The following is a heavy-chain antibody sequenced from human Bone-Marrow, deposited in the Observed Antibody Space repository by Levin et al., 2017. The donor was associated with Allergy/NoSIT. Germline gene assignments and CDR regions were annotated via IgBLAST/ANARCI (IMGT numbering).Heavy chain of an antibody. J-gene: IGHJ5*02. CDR2: INQDGSEK. D-gene: IGHD3-10*01. Sequence: RPGGSLRLSCAVSGFTFSNYLMSWVRQAPGKGLEWVANINQDGSEKYYVDSVKGRFIISRDNAENSLYLQMNSLRAEDTAVYYGARDKGYGSGSYSINWFDPWGQGTLVSVSS. CDR1: GFTFSNYL. CDR3: ARDKGYGSGSYSINWFDP. V-gene: IGHV3-7*04.